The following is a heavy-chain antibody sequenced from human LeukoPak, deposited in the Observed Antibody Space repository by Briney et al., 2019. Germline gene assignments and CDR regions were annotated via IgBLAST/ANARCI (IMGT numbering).Heavy chain of an antibody. V-gene: IGHV3-66*01. CDR2: IYSGGST. J-gene: IGHJ4*02. Sequence: GGSLRLSCAASGFTVSSNYMSWVRQAPGKGLEWVSVIYSGGSTYYADSVKGRFTISRDNSKNTLYLQMNSLRAEDTAVYYCARGYCSSTSCLGEIFDYWGQGTLVTVSS. CDR3: ARGYCSSTSCLGEIFDY. D-gene: IGHD2-2*01. CDR1: GFTVSSNY.